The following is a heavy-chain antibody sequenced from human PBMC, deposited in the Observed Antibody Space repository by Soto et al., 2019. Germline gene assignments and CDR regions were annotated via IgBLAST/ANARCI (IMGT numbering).Heavy chain of an antibody. V-gene: IGHV3-48*03. CDR3: AGPIEIGMDV. CDR2: ISSSGSTI. J-gene: IGHJ6*02. Sequence: GGSLRLSCAASGFTFSSYEMNWVRQAPGKGLEWVPYISSSGSTIYYADSVKGRFTISRDNAKNSLYLQMNSLRAEDTAVYYCAGPIEIGMDVWGQGTTVTVSS. CDR1: GFTFSSYE.